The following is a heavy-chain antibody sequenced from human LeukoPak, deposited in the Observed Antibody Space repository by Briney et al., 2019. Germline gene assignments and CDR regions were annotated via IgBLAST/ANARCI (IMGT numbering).Heavy chain of an antibody. V-gene: IGHV1-8*01. CDR1: GYTFPCYD. CDR3: ARGPKWTGSYYYFDY. Sequence: ASVKVSCKTSGYTFPCYDINWVRQATGQGLEWMGWMNPNSGNTGYTQKFQGRVTISRNTSITTAYMELSSLRSEDTGVYYCARGPKWTGSYYYFDYWGQGTLVTVSS. D-gene: IGHD1-26*01. J-gene: IGHJ4*02. CDR2: MNPNSGNT.